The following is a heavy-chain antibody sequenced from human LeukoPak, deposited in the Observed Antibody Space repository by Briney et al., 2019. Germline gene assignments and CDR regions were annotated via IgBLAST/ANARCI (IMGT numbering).Heavy chain of an antibody. CDR2: ISGSGGST. V-gene: IGHV3-23*01. D-gene: IGHD2-15*01. CDR1: GFTFSSYS. Sequence: QSGGSLRLSCAASGFTFSSYSMNWVRQAPGKGLEWVSAISGSGGSTYYADSVKGRFTISRDNSKNTLYLQMNSLRAEDTAVYYCAKVGRAAHDAFDIWGQGTMVTVSS. J-gene: IGHJ3*02. CDR3: AKVGRAAHDAFDI.